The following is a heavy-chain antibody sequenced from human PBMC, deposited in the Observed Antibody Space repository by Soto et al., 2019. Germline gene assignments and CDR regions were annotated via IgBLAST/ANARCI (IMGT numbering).Heavy chain of an antibody. D-gene: IGHD4-17*01. CDR2: IYYSGST. J-gene: IGHJ4*02. CDR3: ARRYGRYFDY. CDR1: GVSISSYY. V-gene: IGHV4-59*08. Sequence: PSETLSLTCTVSGVSISSYYWSWIRQPPGKGLEWIGYIYYSGSTNYNPSLKSRVTISVDTSKNQFSLKLSSVTAADTAVYYCARRYGRYFDYWGQGTLVTVSS.